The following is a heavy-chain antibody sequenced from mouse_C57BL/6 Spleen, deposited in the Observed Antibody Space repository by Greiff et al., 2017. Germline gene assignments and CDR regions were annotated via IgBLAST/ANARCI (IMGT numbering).Heavy chain of an antibody. CDR2: ISSGGSYT. CDR1: GFTFSSYG. CDR3: ARHESVLLRPLDY. V-gene: IGHV5-6*01. Sequence: EVQGVESGGDLVKPGGSLKLSCAASGFTFSSYGMSWVRQTPDKRLEWVATISSGGSYTYYPDSVKGRFTISRDNAKNTLYLQMSSLKSEDTAMYYCARHESVLLRPLDYWGQGTTLTVSS. D-gene: IGHD1-1*01. J-gene: IGHJ2*01.